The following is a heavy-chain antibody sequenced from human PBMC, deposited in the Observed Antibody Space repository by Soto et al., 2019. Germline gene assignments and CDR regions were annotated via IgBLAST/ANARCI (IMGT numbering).Heavy chain of an antibody. CDR2: IIPIFGTA. V-gene: IGHV1-69*13. Sequence: SXKVSFKASGGTXSSYSIDLVRQAPGQGLEWMGEIIPIFGTANYAKKFQGRVTITADESTRTAYMELSSLRSEDTAVYYCARDGGRHSGGIDYWGQGTLGTVS. CDR3: ARDGGRHSGGIDY. D-gene: IGHD1-26*01. J-gene: IGHJ4*02. CDR1: GGTXSSYS.